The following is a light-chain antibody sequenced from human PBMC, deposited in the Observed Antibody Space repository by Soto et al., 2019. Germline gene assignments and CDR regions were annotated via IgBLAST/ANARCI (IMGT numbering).Light chain of an antibody. CDR2: AAS. Sequence: DIQMTQSPSTLSASVGDRVTITCRASQSISGRLAWYQQKPGKAPKLLIYAASSLESGVPSRFSGSGSGTEFILTISSLQPADFATYYCQQYNSERTFGQGTKVEIK. CDR1: QSISGR. CDR3: QQYNSERT. V-gene: IGKV1-5*01. J-gene: IGKJ1*01.